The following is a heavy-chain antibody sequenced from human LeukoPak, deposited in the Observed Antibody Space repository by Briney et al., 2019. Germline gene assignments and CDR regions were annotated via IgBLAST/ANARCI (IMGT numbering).Heavy chain of an antibody. V-gene: IGHV3-7*01. Sequence: GGSLRLSCAASGFSFSRCWMNWVRQAPGKGLEWVANIKGDGIEKNYVDSVKGRFSISRDNAMNSLYLQMDSLRAEDTAVYYCAKEGAYPIITYDSWGQGALVTVSS. J-gene: IGHJ5*01. CDR3: AKEGAYPIITYDS. D-gene: IGHD3-10*01. CDR2: IKGDGIEK. CDR1: GFSFSRCW.